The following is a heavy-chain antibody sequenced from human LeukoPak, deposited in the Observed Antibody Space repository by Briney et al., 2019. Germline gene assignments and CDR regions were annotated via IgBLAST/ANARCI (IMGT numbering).Heavy chain of an antibody. D-gene: IGHD2-15*01. CDR1: GFTFSSYS. CDR2: ISSSSSYI. CDR3: AVIKRGYCSGGSCYPFDY. Sequence: GGSLRLSCAASGFTFSSYSMNWVRQAPGKGLEWVSSISSSSSYIYYADSVKGRFTISRDNAKNSLYLQMNSLRAEDTAVYYCAVIKRGYCSGGSCYPFDYWGQGTLVTVSS. J-gene: IGHJ4*02. V-gene: IGHV3-21*01.